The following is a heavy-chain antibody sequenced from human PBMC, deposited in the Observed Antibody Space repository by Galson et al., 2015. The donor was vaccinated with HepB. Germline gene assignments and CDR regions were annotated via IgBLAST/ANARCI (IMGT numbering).Heavy chain of an antibody. CDR2: ISAYNGNT. V-gene: IGHV1-18*01. CDR1: GYTFTSYG. Sequence: SVKVSCKASGYTFTSYGISWVRQAPGQGLEWMGWISAYNGNTNYAQKLQGRVTMTTDTSTSTAYMELRSLRSDDTAVYYCARRRLHNWNEWLGGYYYYGMDVWGQGTTVTVSS. CDR3: ARRRLHNWNEWLGGYYYYGMDV. D-gene: IGHD1-20*01. J-gene: IGHJ6*02.